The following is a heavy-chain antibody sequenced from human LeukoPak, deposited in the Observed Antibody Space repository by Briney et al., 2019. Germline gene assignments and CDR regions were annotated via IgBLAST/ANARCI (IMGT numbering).Heavy chain of an antibody. J-gene: IGHJ4*02. Sequence: PGGSLRLSCAASGFTFSSYEMNWVRHAPAKGLELVSYISSSGSTTYYADSVKGRFTISRDNAKNSLYLQMNSLRAEDTVVYYCARDLAGYNSFDYWGQGTLVSVSS. V-gene: IGHV3-48*03. CDR3: ARDLAGYNSFDY. CDR2: ISSSGSTT. D-gene: IGHD5-24*01. CDR1: GFTFSSYE.